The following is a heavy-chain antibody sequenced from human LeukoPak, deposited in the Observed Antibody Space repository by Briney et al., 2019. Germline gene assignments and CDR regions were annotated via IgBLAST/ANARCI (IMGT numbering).Heavy chain of an antibody. Sequence: SETLSLTCTVSGGSISSYYWSWIRQPPWKGLVWIGYIYYSGSTNYNPSLKSRVTISVDTSTNQFSLKLSSVTAADTAVYYCARHGVQYCSSTSCYLPSYFDYWGQGTLVTVSS. CDR2: IYYSGST. J-gene: IGHJ4*02. CDR1: GGSISSYY. V-gene: IGHV4-59*08. CDR3: ARHGVQYCSSTSCYLPSYFDY. D-gene: IGHD2-2*01.